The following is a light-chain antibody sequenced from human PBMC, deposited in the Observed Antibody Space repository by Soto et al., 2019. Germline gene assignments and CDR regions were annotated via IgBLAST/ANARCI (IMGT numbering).Light chain of an antibody. J-gene: IGLJ1*01. CDR2: EVS. CDR1: SSDVGGYNY. V-gene: IGLV2-8*01. CDR3: SSYAGSRTYV. Sequence: QSVLTQPPSASGSPGQSVTISCTGTSSDVGGYNYVSWYQQHPGKAPKLMIYEVSKRPSGVPDRFSASMSGNTASLTASGLQAEDEADYYCSSYAGSRTYVFGTGTKLTVL.